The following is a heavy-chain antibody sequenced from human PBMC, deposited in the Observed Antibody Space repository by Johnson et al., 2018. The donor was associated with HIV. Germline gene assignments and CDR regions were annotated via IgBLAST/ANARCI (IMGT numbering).Heavy chain of an antibody. CDR2: IKQDGSEK. Sequence: EMQLVESGGGLVQPGGSLRLSCAASGFTFSSYWMSWVRQAPGKGLEWVANIKQDGSEKYYVDSVKGRFTISRDNAKNSLYLQMNSLRAEDTALYFCAREPVAGPGRNAFDIWGQGTMVIVSS. D-gene: IGHD6-19*01. CDR1: GFTFSSYW. J-gene: IGHJ3*02. V-gene: IGHV3-7*05. CDR3: AREPVAGPGRNAFDI.